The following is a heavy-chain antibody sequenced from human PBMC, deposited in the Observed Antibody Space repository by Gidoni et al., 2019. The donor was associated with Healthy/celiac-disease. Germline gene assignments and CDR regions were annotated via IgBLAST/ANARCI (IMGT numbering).Heavy chain of an antibody. CDR1: GGSISSGGYS. CDR2: IYHSGST. Sequence: QLQLQESGSGLVKPSQTLSLTCAVSGGSISSGGYSCSWIRQPPGKGLEWIGYIYHSGSTYYNPSLKSRVTISVDRSKNQFSLKLSSVTAADTAVYYCARGDSGGTLYYYYYMDVWGKGTTVTVSS. V-gene: IGHV4-30-2*01. CDR3: ARGDSGGTLYYYYYMDV. J-gene: IGHJ6*03. D-gene: IGHD6-19*01.